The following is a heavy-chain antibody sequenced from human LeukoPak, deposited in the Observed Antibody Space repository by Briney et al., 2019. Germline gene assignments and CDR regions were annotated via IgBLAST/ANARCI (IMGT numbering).Heavy chain of an antibody. J-gene: IGHJ4*02. CDR3: ASTDWNYAR. V-gene: IGHV4-59*08. Sequence: SETLSLTCTVSGGSISNYYWSWMRQPPGKGLEWIGYIHYSGSTNYNPSLKSRVTISVDKSKNQFSLELSSVTAADTAVYYCASTDWNYARWGQGTLVTVSS. CDR2: IHYSGST. CDR1: GGSISNYY. D-gene: IGHD1-7*01.